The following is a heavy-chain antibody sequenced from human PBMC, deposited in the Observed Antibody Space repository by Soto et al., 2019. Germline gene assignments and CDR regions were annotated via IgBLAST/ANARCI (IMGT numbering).Heavy chain of an antibody. CDR1: GFTFSSYG. J-gene: IGHJ4*02. D-gene: IGHD6-19*01. CDR3: AKDYGYSSGWYYFDY. Sequence: QVQLVESGGGVVQPGRSLRLSCAASGFTFSSYGMHWVRQAPGKGLEWVAVISYDGSNKYYADSVKGRFTISRDNSKNTLYLQMNSLRAEDTAVYYCAKDYGYSSGWYYFDYWGQGTLVTVSS. CDR2: ISYDGSNK. V-gene: IGHV3-30*18.